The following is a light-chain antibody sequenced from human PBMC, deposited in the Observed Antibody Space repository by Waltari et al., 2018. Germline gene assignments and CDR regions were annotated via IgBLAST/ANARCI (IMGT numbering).Light chain of an antibody. CDR3: QSYDSLSDSYV. J-gene: IGLJ1*01. Sequence: QSVLTQPRSVSGAPGQRVTISCTGSSSNIGAGSDVHWYQHLPRTAPKLLIYDNYNRPSGVADRFSASKSGTSASLAITGLQAEDEADYYCQSYDSLSDSYVFGTGTKVTVL. V-gene: IGLV1-40*01. CDR2: DNY. CDR1: SSNIGAGSD.